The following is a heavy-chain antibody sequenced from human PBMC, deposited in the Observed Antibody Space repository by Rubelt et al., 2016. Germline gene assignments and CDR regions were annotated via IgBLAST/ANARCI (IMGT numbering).Heavy chain of an antibody. D-gene: IGHD2-21*02. V-gene: IGHV3-23*01. CDR1: GLTFSNCA. J-gene: IGHJ4*02. CDR2: IESSGGGT. CDR3: AREYCGGDCYPDY. Sequence: VSCAASGLTFSNCAVSWVRQAPGKGLEWVSGIESSGGGTYYADSVRGRFTISRDNSKNTLYLQMNSLRAEDTAVYYCAREYCGGDCYPDYWGQGTLVTVSS.